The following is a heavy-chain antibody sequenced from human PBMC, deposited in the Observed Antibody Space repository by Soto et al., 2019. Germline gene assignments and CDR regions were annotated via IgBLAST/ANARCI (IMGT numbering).Heavy chain of an antibody. CDR3: AKESHSSSWYSDWFDP. J-gene: IGHJ5*02. V-gene: IGHV1-3*01. D-gene: IGHD6-13*01. CDR1: GYTFTNFA. CDR2: INAGNDNT. Sequence: GASVKVSCKASGYTFTNFAMYWVRQAPGQRLEWMGWINAGNDNTKYSQKFQGRVSITRDTSASTAYMELSSLRSEDTAMYYCAKESHSSSWYSDWFDPWGQGTLVTVSS.